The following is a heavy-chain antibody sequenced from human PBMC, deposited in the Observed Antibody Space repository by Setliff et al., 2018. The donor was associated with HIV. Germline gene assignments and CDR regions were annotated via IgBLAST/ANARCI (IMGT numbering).Heavy chain of an antibody. D-gene: IGHD3-10*01. CDR1: GGSFGTFD. J-gene: IGHJ6*03. CDR3: AKLTYFVSGSRVPKPGYFYMDV. Sequence: GASVKVSCKASGGSFGTFDISWVRQAPGQGLEWVGEIIPLFGAPNYAQKFQGRVTLTTDESTSAAFMERRSLRSEDTAVYYCAKLTYFVSGSRVPKPGYFYMDVWGQGTTVTVS. V-gene: IGHV1-69*05. CDR2: IIPLFGAP.